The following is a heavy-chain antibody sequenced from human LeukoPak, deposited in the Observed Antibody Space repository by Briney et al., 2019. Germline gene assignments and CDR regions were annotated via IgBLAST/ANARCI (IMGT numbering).Heavy chain of an antibody. CDR1: GYSISSGYY. J-gene: IGHJ3*02. Sequence: SETLSLTCTVSGYSISSGYYWGWIRQPPGKGLEWIGSIYHSGSTYYNPSLKSRVTISVDTSKNQFSLKLSSVTAADTAVYYCARVRDSLYYYGSSGYLRGDAFDIWGQGTMVTVSS. V-gene: IGHV4-38-2*02. D-gene: IGHD3-22*01. CDR3: ARVRDSLYYYGSSGYLRGDAFDI. CDR2: IYHSGST.